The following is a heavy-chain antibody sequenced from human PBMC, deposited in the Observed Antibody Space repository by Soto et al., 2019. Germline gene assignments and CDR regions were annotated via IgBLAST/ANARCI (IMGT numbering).Heavy chain of an antibody. CDR2: ISWDDDK. CDR3: ARRNCSTDDCFHFDY. J-gene: IGHJ4*02. D-gene: IGHD2-2*01. CDR1: GLSLKTTGVG. V-gene: IGHV2-5*02. Sequence: QITLKESGPTLVKPTQTLTLTCTLSGLSLKTTGVGVACISQPPGKALEWLAVISWDDDKRYSPSLRNRFTITKDTSKNAVLLTVTNVDPVDTGTYYCARRNCSTDDCFHFDYWGQGTPLTVSS.